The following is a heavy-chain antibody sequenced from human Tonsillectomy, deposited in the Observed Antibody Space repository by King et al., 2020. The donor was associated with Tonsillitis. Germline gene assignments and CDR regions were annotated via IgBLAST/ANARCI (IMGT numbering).Heavy chain of an antibody. V-gene: IGHV5-51*01. J-gene: IGHJ6*03. Sequence: VQLVESGAEEKKPGESLKISCKGSGYSFDSYWIGWVRQMPGKGLEWMGSIYLGDSDTRYSPSFEGQVTISADKSTSTASLQWSSLKASDTAMYFCARHVVGYSNNWSGGGDYYYMDVWGKGTTVTVSS. CDR3: ARHVVGYSNNWSGGGDYYYMDV. CDR1: GYSFDSYW. D-gene: IGHD1-1*01. CDR2: IYLGDSDT.